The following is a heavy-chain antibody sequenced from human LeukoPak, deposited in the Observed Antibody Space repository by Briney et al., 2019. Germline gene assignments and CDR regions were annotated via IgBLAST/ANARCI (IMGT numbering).Heavy chain of an antibody. CDR2: IIPIFGTA. V-gene: IGHV1-69*05. D-gene: IGHD3-3*01. Sequence: ASVKVSCKASGGTFSSYAISWVRQAPGQGLEWMGGIIPIFGTANYAQKFQGRVTITTDESTSTAYMELSSLRSEDTAVYYCARLIGPGFDATIFGFAQGWFDPWGQGTLVTVSS. J-gene: IGHJ5*02. CDR1: GGTFSSYA. CDR3: ARLIGPGFDATIFGFAQGWFDP.